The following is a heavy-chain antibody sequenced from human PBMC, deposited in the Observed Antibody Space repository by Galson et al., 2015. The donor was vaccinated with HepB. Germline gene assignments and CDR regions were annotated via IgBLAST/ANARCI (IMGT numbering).Heavy chain of an antibody. Sequence: QSGAEVKKPGDSLTISCKGSGYSFTSYWVGWVRQMSGKGLEWMGIIYPRDSDIKYSPSFQGQVTFSADKSISTAYLRWSSLKASDTAIYYCARRVHCSNFNCYQSVVFDTWGQGTVVTVSS. CDR2: IYPRDSDI. J-gene: IGHJ3*02. CDR1: GYSFTSYW. CDR3: ARRVHCSNFNCYQSVVFDT. D-gene: IGHD2-2*01. V-gene: IGHV5-51*03.